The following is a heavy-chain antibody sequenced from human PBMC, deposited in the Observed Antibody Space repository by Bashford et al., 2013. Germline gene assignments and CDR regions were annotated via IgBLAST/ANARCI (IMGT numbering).Heavy chain of an antibody. J-gene: IGHJ4*02. CDR3: ARVAGTHDY. CDR2: INPNSGGT. V-gene: IGHV1-2*04. CDR1: GYTFTSYG. D-gene: IGHD6-19*01. Sequence: ASVKVSCKASGYTFTSYGISWVRQAPGQGLEWMGWINPNSGGTNYAQKFQGWVTMTRDTSISTAYMELRSLRSDDTAVYYCARVAGTHDYWGQGTLVTVSS.